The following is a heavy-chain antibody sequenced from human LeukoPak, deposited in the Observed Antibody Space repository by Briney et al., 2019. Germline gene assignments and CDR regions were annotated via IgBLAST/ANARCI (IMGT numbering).Heavy chain of an antibody. V-gene: IGHV3-53*01. Sequence: PGGSLRLSCAASGFTFTSYWMHWVRQAPGKGLEWVSFIYGGGSTYYADSVKGRFTISRDNSKNTLYLQMNSLRAEDTAVYYCARVSGATNFDYWGQGTLVTVSS. CDR3: ARVSGATNFDY. CDR2: IYGGGST. D-gene: IGHD1-26*01. J-gene: IGHJ4*02. CDR1: GFTFTSYW.